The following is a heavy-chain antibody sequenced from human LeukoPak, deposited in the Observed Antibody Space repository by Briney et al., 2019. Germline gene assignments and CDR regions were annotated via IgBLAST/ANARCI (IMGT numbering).Heavy chain of an antibody. CDR3: ARGNRGGIVVVPAARGLFDY. Sequence: PSETLSLTCTVSGGSISSYYWSWIRQPPGKGLEWIGEINHSGSTNYNPSLKSRVTISVDTSKNQFSLKLSSVTAADTAVYYCARGNRGGIVVVPAARGLFDYWGQGTLVTVSS. V-gene: IGHV4-34*01. CDR1: GGSISSYY. D-gene: IGHD2-2*01. CDR2: INHSGST. J-gene: IGHJ4*02.